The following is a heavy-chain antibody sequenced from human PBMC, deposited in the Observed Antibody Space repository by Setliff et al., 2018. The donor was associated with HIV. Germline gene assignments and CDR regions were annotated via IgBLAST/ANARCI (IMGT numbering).Heavy chain of an antibody. Sequence: ASVKVSCKASGYTFANYDLSWVRQATGQGLEWMGWMNPNSGATAYAQKFQGRVTMTRNTSITTAYMEVSSLTSEDTAIYYCTTDAYHDYLTGPTPGAFDIWGQGTMVTVSS. CDR3: TTDAYHDYLTGPTPGAFDI. V-gene: IGHV1-8*01. J-gene: IGHJ3*02. CDR1: GYTFANYD. D-gene: IGHD3-9*01. CDR2: MNPNSGAT.